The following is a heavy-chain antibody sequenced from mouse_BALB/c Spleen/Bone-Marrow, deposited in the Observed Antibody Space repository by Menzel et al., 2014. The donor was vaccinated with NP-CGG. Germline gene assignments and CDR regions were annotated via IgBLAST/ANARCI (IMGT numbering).Heavy chain of an antibody. D-gene: IGHD2-3*01. CDR1: GYTFTEYI. CDR2: FYPGSGSI. Sequence: VQLVESGAGLVKPGASVKLSCKASGYTFTEYIIHWVKQRSGQGLEWIGWFYPGSGSIKYNEKFKDKATLTADKSPSTVYMELSRLTSEDSAVYFCARHEGGEMGFDYWGQGTTLTVSS. CDR3: ARHEGGEMGFDY. J-gene: IGHJ2*01. V-gene: IGHV1-62-2*01.